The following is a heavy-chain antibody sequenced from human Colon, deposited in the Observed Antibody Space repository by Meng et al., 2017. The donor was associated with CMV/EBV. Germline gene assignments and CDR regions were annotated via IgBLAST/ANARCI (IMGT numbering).Heavy chain of an antibody. D-gene: IGHD6-13*01. J-gene: IGHJ4*02. CDR1: GFTFSSYA. Sequence: LRLSCAASGFTFSSYAMSWVRQAPGKGLEWVSVIYRGGSSTYYADSVKGRFTISRDNSKNTLYLQMNSLRAEDTAVYYCAKLAAAGTGDYWGQGTLVTV. V-gene: IGHV3-23*03. CDR3: AKLAAAGTGDY. CDR2: IYRGGSST.